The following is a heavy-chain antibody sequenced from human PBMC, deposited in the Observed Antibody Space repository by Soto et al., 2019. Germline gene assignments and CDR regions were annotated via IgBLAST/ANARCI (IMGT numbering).Heavy chain of an antibody. CDR1: GFSLSTSGMC. CDR2: IDWDDDK. J-gene: IGHJ4*02. Sequence: SGPTLVNPTQTLTLTCTFSGFSLSTSGMCVSWIRQPPGKALEWLALIDWDDDKYYSTSLKTRLTISKDTSKNQVVLTMTNMDPVDTATYYCARISSATPVYYFDYWGQGTLVTVSS. CDR3: ARISSATPVYYFDY. V-gene: IGHV2-70*01.